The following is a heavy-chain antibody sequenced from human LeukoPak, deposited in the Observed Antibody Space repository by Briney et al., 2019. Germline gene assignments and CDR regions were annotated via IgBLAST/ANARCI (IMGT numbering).Heavy chain of an antibody. Sequence: SETLSLTCTVSGGSISSYYWSWIRLPPGKGLERIGYIYYSGGTNYNPSLKSRVTISVDTSKNQFSLRLSSVTAADTAVYYCARDMGYYGSGSFLFDYWGRGTLVTVSS. V-gene: IGHV4-59*01. CDR1: GGSISSYY. J-gene: IGHJ4*02. CDR2: IYYSGGT. CDR3: ARDMGYYGSGSFLFDY. D-gene: IGHD3-10*01.